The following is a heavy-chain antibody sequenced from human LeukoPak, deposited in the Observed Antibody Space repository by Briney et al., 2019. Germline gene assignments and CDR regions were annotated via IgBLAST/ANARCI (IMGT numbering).Heavy chain of an antibody. J-gene: IGHJ4*02. V-gene: IGHV3-23*01. CDR1: GFTFSTYA. Sequence: GGSLRLSCAASGFTFSTYAMSWVRQAPGKGLEWVSTISGSGANTYYADSVRGRFTISRDNSKNTLYLHMNSLRAEDTAVYHCAKERAGYTNPYYFDYWGQGTLVTVSS. CDR2: ISGSGANT. CDR3: AKERAGYTNPYYFDY. D-gene: IGHD3-16*02.